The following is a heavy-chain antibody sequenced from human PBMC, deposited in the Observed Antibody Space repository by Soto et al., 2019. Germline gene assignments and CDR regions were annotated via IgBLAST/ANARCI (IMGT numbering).Heavy chain of an antibody. Sequence: QVQLQESGPGLVKPSDTLSLTCTVSGASITTYYWSWIRQPPGKGLEWIGYISYSGSTDYNPSLKSRVTISSDASKNQIPLQVRSATAADAAVYYCASDLKEYCSDGKCNWFDPWGQGTLVTVSS. CDR2: ISYSGST. CDR3: ASDLKEYCSDGKCNWFDP. D-gene: IGHD2-15*01. J-gene: IGHJ5*02. V-gene: IGHV4-59*07. CDR1: GASITTYY.